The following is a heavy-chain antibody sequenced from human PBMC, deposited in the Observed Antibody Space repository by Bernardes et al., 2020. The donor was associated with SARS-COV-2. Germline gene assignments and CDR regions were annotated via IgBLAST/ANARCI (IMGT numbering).Heavy chain of an antibody. CDR3: AKALVVVAPSDYYYGLDV. Sequence: GGSLRLSCAASGFTFSRYAMTWVRQAPGRGLEWVSAISGSGSRTYHRDSVKGRFTISRDNSKNTLYLQMDNLRVEDTAVYYCAKALVVVAPSDYYYGLDVWGAGTTVIVSS. D-gene: IGHD2-15*01. J-gene: IGHJ6*04. CDR2: ISGSGSRT. CDR1: GFTFSRYA. V-gene: IGHV3-23*01.